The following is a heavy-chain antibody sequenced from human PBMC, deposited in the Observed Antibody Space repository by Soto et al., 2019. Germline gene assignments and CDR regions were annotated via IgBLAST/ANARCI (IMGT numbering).Heavy chain of an antibody. CDR2: ISGSGGST. CDR1: GFTFSSYA. D-gene: IGHD2-8*01. CDR3: AKDRECTNGVCYDY. J-gene: IGHJ4*02. V-gene: IGHV3-23*01. Sequence: PGGSLRLSCAASGFTFSSYAMSWVRQAPGKGQEWISAISGSGGSTYYADSVKGRFTISRDNSKNTLYLQMNSLRAEDTAVYYCAKDRECTNGVCYDYWGQGTLVTVSS.